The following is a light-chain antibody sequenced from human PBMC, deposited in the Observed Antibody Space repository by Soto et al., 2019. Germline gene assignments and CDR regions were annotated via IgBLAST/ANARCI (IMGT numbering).Light chain of an antibody. CDR2: DTS. V-gene: IGKV3-20*01. Sequence: EIVLTQSPGTPSLSPGGSATLICRASQFFSSKSLAWYQQKPGQAPRLLIFDTSTRATGIPDRFSGSGSGTDFTLTITPLGPEDFAVYFCQQYDTSPITFGQGTRLEIK. J-gene: IGKJ5*01. CDR3: QQYDTSPIT. CDR1: QFFSSKS.